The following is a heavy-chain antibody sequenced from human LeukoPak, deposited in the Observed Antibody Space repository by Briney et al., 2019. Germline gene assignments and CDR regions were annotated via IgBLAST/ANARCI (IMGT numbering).Heavy chain of an antibody. CDR3: ARGVSGGFDI. Sequence: ASVKDSCKASGYIFTAYDLHWVRQAPGQGLEWMGRIIPNSGATNYAQNFQGRVTLTRDTSISTAYMELSRLSPDDTAVYYCARGVSGGFDIWGQGTMVTVSS. CDR2: IIPNSGAT. J-gene: IGHJ3*02. D-gene: IGHD2-15*01. CDR1: GYIFTAYD. V-gene: IGHV1-2*06.